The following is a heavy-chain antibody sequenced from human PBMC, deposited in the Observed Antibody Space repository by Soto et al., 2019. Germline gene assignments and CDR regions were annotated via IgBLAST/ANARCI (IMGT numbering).Heavy chain of an antibody. J-gene: IGHJ5*02. CDR2: ISAYNGNT. D-gene: IGHD3-22*01. V-gene: IGHV1-18*01. CDR1: GYTFTSYG. CDR3: ARVEGYYDSSGYYYSWFDP. Sequence: ASVKVSCKASGYTFTSYGISWVRQAPGQGLEWMGWISAYNGNTKYSQKFQGRVTITRDTSASTAYMELSSLRSEDTAVYYCARVEGYYDSSGYYYSWFDPWGQGTLVTVSS.